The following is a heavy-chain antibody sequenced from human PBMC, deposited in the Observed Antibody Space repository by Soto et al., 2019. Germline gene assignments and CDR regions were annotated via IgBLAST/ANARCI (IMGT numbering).Heavy chain of an antibody. J-gene: IGHJ4*02. Sequence: QVQLMASGGGVVQPGTSLRLSCAASEFTFSSFAMHWVRQAPGKGLAWVAVISDDGSNKNYADSVNGRFTISRDNSKNTLYLHMNSLRGEYTAVYSCARVEQWLYIVKYWGRGTLVTVAS. D-gene: IGHD6-19*01. CDR2: ISDDGSNK. CDR3: ARVEQWLYIVKY. CDR1: EFTFSSFA. V-gene: IGHV3-30*04.